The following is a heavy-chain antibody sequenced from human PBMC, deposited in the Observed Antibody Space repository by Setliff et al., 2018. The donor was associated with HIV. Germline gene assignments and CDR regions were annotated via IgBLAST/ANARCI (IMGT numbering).Heavy chain of an antibody. D-gene: IGHD2-21*02. V-gene: IGHV4-4*08. CDR2: IYASDTT. CDR1: GGSVDIYH. CDR3: ARVFPVVTAEDNRFDP. J-gene: IGHJ5*02. Sequence: SETLSLTCTVSGGSVDIYHLIWIRQPPGKGLECIGYIYASDTTHYNPSLESRVTIYRGASKNQISLKLRSVTAADTAVYYCARVFPVVTAEDNRFDPWGQGTLVTVS.